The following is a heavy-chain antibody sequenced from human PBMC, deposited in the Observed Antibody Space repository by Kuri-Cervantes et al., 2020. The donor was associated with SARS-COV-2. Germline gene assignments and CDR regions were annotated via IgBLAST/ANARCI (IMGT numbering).Heavy chain of an antibody. D-gene: IGHD2/OR15-2a*01. Sequence: ASVKVSCKASGYTFTSYGISWVRQAPGQGLEWMGWISAYNGNTNYAQKLQGRVTMTTDTSTTTVYMELRSLRSDDTAVYYCARQVLLIFYYYMDVWGKGTTVHVSS. J-gene: IGHJ6*03. V-gene: IGHV1-18*01. CDR1: GYTFTSYG. CDR2: ISAYNGNT. CDR3: ARQVLLIFYYYMDV.